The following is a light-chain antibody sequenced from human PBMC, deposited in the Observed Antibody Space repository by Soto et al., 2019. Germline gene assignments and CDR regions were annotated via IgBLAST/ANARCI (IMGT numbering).Light chain of an antibody. Sequence: DIQGTQSPATLSASVGDRVTITCRASQSISTWLSWYQQKPGKAPKVLIYKASNLQSGVPSRFSGSGSGTEFTLTISSLQPDDFATYYCQQYNSPITFGQGTRLEIK. V-gene: IGKV1-5*03. CDR2: KAS. CDR3: QQYNSPIT. J-gene: IGKJ5*01. CDR1: QSISTW.